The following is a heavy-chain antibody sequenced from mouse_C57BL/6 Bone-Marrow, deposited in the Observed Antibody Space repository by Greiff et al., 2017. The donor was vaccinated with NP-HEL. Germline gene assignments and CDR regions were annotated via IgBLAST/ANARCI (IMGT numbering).Heavy chain of an antibody. V-gene: IGHV1-61*01. D-gene: IGHD2-3*01. CDR3: ARGWTHQAWFAY. J-gene: IGHJ3*01. Sequence: VKLQQPGAELVRPGSSVKLSCKASGYTFTSYWMDWVKQRPGQGLEWIGNIYPSDSETHYNQKFKDKATLTVDKSSSTAYMQLSSLTSEDSAVYYCARGWTHQAWFAYWGQGTLVTVSA. CDR2: IYPSDSET. CDR1: GYTFTSYW.